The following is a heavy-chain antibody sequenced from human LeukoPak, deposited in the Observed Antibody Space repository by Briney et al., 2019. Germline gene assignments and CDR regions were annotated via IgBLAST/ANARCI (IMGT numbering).Heavy chain of an antibody. CDR1: GYTVTTYA. Sequence: ASVKVSCKASGYTVTTYAMNWVRQAPGQGLEWMGWSNTNTGNPTYAQGFTGRLVFSLDTSVSTPYLQISSLKAEDTAVYYCARGLDYYGSGSSDYYYYMDVWGKGTTVTVSS. V-gene: IGHV7-4-1*02. CDR2: SNTNTGNP. J-gene: IGHJ6*03. D-gene: IGHD3-10*01. CDR3: ARGLDYYGSGSSDYYYYMDV.